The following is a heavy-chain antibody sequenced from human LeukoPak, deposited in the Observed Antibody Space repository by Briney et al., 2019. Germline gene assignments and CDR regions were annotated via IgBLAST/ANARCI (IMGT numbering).Heavy chain of an antibody. CDR2: INPNSGGT. J-gene: IGHJ4*02. CDR1: GYTFTGYY. CDR3: ASDSREYSSSSSFDY. D-gene: IGHD6-6*01. V-gene: IGHV1-2*02. Sequence: ASVKVPCKASGYTFTGYYMHWVRQAPGQGLEWMGWINPNSGGTNYAQKFQGRVTMTRDTSISTAYMELSRLRSDDTAVYYCASDSREYSSSSSFDYWGQGTLVTVSS.